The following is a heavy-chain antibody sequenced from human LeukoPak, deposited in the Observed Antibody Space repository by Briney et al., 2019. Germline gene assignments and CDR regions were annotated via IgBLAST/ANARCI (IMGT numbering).Heavy chain of an antibody. CDR1: GYTLTELS. D-gene: IGHD3-9*01. CDR3: ARIGGYDILTGYPGARLFDY. J-gene: IGHJ4*02. V-gene: IGHV1-24*01. Sequence: ASVKVSCKVSGYTLTELSMHWVRQAPGKGLEWMGRFDPEDGETIYAQKFQGRVTMTEDTSTDTAYMELSSLRSEDTAVYYCARIGGYDILTGYPGARLFDYWGQGTLVTVSS. CDR2: FDPEDGET.